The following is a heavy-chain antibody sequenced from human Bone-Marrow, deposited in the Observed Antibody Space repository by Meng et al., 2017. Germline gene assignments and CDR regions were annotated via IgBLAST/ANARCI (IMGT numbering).Heavy chain of an antibody. CDR3: TRDFDSGYGL. CDR1: GFTFSSHW. CDR2: INPDGSST. Sequence: VQWVDAGGGLVQPGGSLRLSCAASGFTFSSHWMHWVRQAPGKGLEWVSRINPDGSSTAYADSVKGRFTISRDNAKNTLYLQLNSLRGEDTAVYYCTRDFDSGYGLWGQGTLVTVSS. V-gene: IGHV3-74*01. D-gene: IGHD5-12*01. J-gene: IGHJ4*02.